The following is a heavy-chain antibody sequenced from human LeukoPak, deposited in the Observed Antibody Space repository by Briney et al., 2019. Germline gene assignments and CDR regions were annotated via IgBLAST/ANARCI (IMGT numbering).Heavy chain of an antibody. Sequence: SETLSLTCTVSGGSISSGSYYWSWIRQPAGKGLGWIGRIYTSGSTNYNPSLKSRVTISVDTSKNQFSLKLSSVTAADTAVYYCARCGYSGYGGFDYWGQGTLVTVSS. CDR3: ARCGYSGYGGFDY. D-gene: IGHD5-12*01. CDR2: IYTSGST. J-gene: IGHJ4*02. CDR1: GGSISSGSYY. V-gene: IGHV4-61*02.